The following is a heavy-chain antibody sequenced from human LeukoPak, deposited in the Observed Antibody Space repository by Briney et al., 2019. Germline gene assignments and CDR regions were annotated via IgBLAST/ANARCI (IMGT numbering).Heavy chain of an antibody. Sequence: GGTLRLSCAASGFTFSSYWMSWVRQAPGKGLEWVANINQDGSEKYYVDSVKGRFTISRDNAKNSLYLQMNSLRAEDTAVYYCASTTVVKVRPLDAFDIWGQGTMVTVSS. CDR1: GFTFSSYW. D-gene: IGHD4-23*01. V-gene: IGHV3-7*01. J-gene: IGHJ3*02. CDR2: INQDGSEK. CDR3: ASTTVVKVRPLDAFDI.